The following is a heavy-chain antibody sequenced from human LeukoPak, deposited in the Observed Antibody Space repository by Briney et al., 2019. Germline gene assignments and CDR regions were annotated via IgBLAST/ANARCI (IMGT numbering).Heavy chain of an antibody. Sequence: GGSLRLSCAASGFTFSVYYMSWIRQAPGKGLEGVSYISSSGSTIYYADAVKGRFTISGENAKNSLHLQMNSLRAEDTAVYYCARERSGYYNNNWFDPWGQGNLVTVSS. V-gene: IGHV3-11*01. J-gene: IGHJ5*02. CDR2: ISSSGSTI. D-gene: IGHD3-3*01. CDR3: ARERSGYYNNNWFDP. CDR1: GFTFSVYY.